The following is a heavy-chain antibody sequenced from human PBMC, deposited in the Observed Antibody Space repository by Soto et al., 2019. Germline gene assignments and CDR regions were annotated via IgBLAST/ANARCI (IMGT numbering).Heavy chain of an antibody. D-gene: IGHD3-16*01. CDR3: ARDPWAADY. CDR2: IYSGGST. Sequence: GGSLRLSCAASGFTYTNYAMTWVRQTPGKGLEWVSVIYSGGSTFYADSVRGRFTISRDNSKNTVNLQMNSLRAEDTAVYYCARDPWAADYWGQGTLVTVSS. V-gene: IGHV3-66*01. CDR1: GFTYTNYA. J-gene: IGHJ4*02.